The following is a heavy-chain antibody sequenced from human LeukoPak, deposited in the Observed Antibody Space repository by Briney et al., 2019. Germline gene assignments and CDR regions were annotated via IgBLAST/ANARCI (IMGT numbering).Heavy chain of an antibody. V-gene: IGHV1-69*01. D-gene: IGHD3-22*01. CDR3: ARRGYYYDSSGYYPPFDY. Sequence: SVKVSCKASGGTFSSYAISWVRQAPGQGLEWMGGIIPIFGTANYAQKFQGRVTITADESTSTAYMELSSLRSEDTAVYYCARRGYYYDSSGYYPPFDYWGQGTLVTVSS. CDR1: GGTFSSYA. CDR2: IIPIFGTA. J-gene: IGHJ4*02.